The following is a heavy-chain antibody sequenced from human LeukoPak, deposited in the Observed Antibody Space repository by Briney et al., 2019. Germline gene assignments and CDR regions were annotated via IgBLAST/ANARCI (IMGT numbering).Heavy chain of an antibody. CDR2: ISSSSNYI. CDR3: ARVVTIFGGAGRVDY. CDR1: GFTFSSYN. Sequence: PGGSLRLSCAASGFTFSSYNMNWVRQAPGKGLEWVSSISSSSNYIYYADSVKGRFTISRDNAKNSLYLQMNSLRAEDTAVYYCARVVTIFGGAGRVDYWGQGTLVTVSS. V-gene: IGHV3-21*01. J-gene: IGHJ4*02. D-gene: IGHD3-3*01.